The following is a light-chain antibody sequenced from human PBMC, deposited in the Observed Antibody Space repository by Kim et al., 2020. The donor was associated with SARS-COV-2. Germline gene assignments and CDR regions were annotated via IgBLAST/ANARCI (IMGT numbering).Light chain of an antibody. CDR2: GAS. Sequence: EIVITQSPATLSVSPGERATLSCRASQSVSSKLAWYQQKPGQAPRLLIYGASTRATGIPARFSGSGSETEFTLTISSLQSEDFAVYYCQQYNNWPPGTFGGGTKLEIK. CDR3: QQYNNWPPGT. CDR1: QSVSSK. V-gene: IGKV3-15*01. J-gene: IGKJ4*01.